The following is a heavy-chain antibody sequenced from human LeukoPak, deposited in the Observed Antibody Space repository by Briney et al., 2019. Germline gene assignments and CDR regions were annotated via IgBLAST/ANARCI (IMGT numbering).Heavy chain of an antibody. CDR1: GGSFSGYY. Sequence: QPSETLSLTCAVYGGSFSGYYWSWIRQPPGKGLEWIGEINHSGSTNYNPSLKSRVTISVDTSKNQFSLKLSSVTAADTAVYYCARAVYSGSYRLDYWGQGTLVTVSS. V-gene: IGHV4-34*01. CDR3: ARAVYSGSYRLDY. D-gene: IGHD1-26*01. J-gene: IGHJ4*02. CDR2: INHSGST.